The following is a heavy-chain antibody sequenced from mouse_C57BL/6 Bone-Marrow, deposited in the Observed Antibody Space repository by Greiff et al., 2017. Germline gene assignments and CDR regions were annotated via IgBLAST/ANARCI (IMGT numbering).Heavy chain of an antibody. CDR3: ARDFFMDY. J-gene: IGHJ4*01. Sequence: DVMLVESGGGLVQSGRSLRLSCATSGFTFSDFYMEWVRQAPGKGLEWIAASRNKANDYTTEYSASVKGRFIVSRDTSQSILYLQMNALRAEDTAIYYCARDFFMDYWGQGTSVTVSS. V-gene: IGHV7-1*01. CDR1: GFTFSDFY. CDR2: SRNKANDYTT.